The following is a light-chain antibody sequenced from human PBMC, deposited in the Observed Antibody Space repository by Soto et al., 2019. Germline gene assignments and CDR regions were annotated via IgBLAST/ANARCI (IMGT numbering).Light chain of an antibody. Sequence: EIVLTQSPGTLSLSPRERATLSCRTSQSVSSSYLAWYKQKPGQAPRFIRSAASSRATGIPDRFSGSGSGTEFTLTISRLQAEDFAVYYCQQSSSSPITFGQGTRLEIK. CDR3: QQSSSSPIT. CDR1: QSVSSSY. J-gene: IGKJ5*01. CDR2: AAS. V-gene: IGKV3-20*01.